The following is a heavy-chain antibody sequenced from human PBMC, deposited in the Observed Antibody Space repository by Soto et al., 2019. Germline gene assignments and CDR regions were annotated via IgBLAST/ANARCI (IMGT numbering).Heavy chain of an antibody. Sequence: GGSLRLSCVASGFSFSSYNMSWVRQAPGKGLEWVSFISGNSGTTYYADSVKGRFTISRDNSKNTLYLQMSRLGAEDTAAYYCAKGSTYSFYFDHWGQGTLVTVSS. CDR3: AKGSTYSFYFDH. J-gene: IGHJ4*01. CDR2: ISGNSGTT. V-gene: IGHV3-23*01. CDR1: GFSFSSYN. D-gene: IGHD5-18*01.